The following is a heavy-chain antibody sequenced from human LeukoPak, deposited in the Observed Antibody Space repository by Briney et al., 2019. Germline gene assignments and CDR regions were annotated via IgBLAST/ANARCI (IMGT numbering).Heavy chain of an antibody. Sequence: PGGSLKLSCAASGFTVSRNYMSWVRQAPGKGLEWVSVIYSGGSTYYADSVKGRFTISRDNSKNTLYLQMNSLRAEDTAVYYCARDQVAARSNYYYGMDVWGQGTTVTVSS. CDR2: IYSGGST. J-gene: IGHJ6*02. CDR3: ARDQVAARSNYYYGMDV. D-gene: IGHD6-6*01. V-gene: IGHV3-53*01. CDR1: GFTVSRNY.